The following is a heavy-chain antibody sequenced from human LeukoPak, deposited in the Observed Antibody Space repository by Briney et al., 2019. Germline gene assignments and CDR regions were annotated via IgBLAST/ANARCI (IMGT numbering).Heavy chain of an antibody. D-gene: IGHD3-22*01. CDR2: MYQSGKT. J-gene: IGHJ4*02. CDR1: GSSISSGYY. Sequence: PSETLSLTCAVSGSSISSGYYWGWIRQPPGKGLEWIGSMYQSGKTYHNLSLKSRVTISVDTSKNQFSLKLRSVTAADTAVYYCVRSPYCYESSSSVAVRGYFDQWGQGTLVTVSS. V-gene: IGHV4-38-2*01. CDR3: VRSPYCYESSSSVAVRGYFDQ.